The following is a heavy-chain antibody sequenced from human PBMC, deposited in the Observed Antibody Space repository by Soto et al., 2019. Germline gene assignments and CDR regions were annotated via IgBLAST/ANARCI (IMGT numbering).Heavy chain of an antibody. V-gene: IGHV3-23*01. CDR2: ITGSGNTI. J-gene: IGHJ4*02. CDR1: GFIFSKYA. CDR3: AKDDISGDSLWLVSD. Sequence: DVQLLESGGGLVQPGGSLRLSCAASGFIFSKYAMIWVRQAPGKGQEWVSGITGSGNTIEYAASVKGRFTISRDNSRNTVDLQMNSLRAEDTGMYYCAKDDISGDSLWLVSDWGQGTLVTVS. D-gene: IGHD2-21*02.